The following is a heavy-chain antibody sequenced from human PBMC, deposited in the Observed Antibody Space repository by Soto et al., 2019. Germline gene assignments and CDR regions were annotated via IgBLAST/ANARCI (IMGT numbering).Heavy chain of an antibody. D-gene: IGHD7-27*01. J-gene: IGHJ2*01. Sequence: EVNLVESGGGLVRPGGSLRLSCAASGFTFSNSDMHWVRQITGKGLEWLSGIGTVGDTYYPASVRGRFTISRENAKNSLYLQMDGLRAEDTAVYFCARGTGAQLMYFDLWGRGTLVTVSS. CDR3: ARGTGAQLMYFDL. CDR1: GFTFSNSD. V-gene: IGHV3-13*01. CDR2: IGTVGDT.